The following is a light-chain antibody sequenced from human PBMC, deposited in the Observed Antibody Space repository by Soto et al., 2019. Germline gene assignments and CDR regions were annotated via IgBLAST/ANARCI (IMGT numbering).Light chain of an antibody. Sequence: QSALTQPASVSGSPGQSITFSCTGTSNDIGGYNYVSWYQQHTGKAPKLMIFDVSNRPSGVSYRFSGSKSGNTASLTISGPQAEDEADYYCSSYTSSSTLLFGGGTKLTVL. CDR2: DVS. CDR3: SSYTSSSTLL. J-gene: IGLJ2*01. V-gene: IGLV2-14*01. CDR1: SNDIGGYNY.